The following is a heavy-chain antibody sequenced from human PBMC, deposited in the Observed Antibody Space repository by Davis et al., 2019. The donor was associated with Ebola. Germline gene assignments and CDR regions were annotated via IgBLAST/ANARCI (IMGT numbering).Heavy chain of an antibody. CDR1: GGSFRGYY. J-gene: IGHJ6*02. Sequence: SQTLSLTCAVYGGSFRGYYWSWIRQPPGKGLEWIGEINHSGSTHYNPSLKSRVTISVDTSKSQFSLKLSSVTAADTAVYYCASWGRYYYGSGDYYYYGMDVWGQGTTVTVSS. CDR3: ASWGRYYYGSGDYYYYGMDV. V-gene: IGHV4-34*01. D-gene: IGHD3-10*01. CDR2: INHSGST.